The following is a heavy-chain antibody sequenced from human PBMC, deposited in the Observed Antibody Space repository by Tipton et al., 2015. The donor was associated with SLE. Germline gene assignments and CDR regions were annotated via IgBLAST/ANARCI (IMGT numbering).Heavy chain of an antibody. CDR1: GGAFRGFY. CDR2: INQSGST. J-gene: IGHJ6*03. V-gene: IGHV4-34*01. Sequence: TLSLTCAVYGGAFRGFYWGRGPPPPGEGAGGVGGINQSGSTNYNPSLKSRITISVDTSKNQFSLRLSSVTAADTAVYYCARGRPRATQAWGGYYYYMDVWGKGTTVTVSS. CDR3: ARGRPRATQAWGGYYYYMDV. D-gene: IGHD3-16*01.